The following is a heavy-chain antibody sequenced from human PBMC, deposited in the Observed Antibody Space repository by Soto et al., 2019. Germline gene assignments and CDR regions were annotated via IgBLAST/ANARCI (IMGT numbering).Heavy chain of an antibody. CDR1: GFTFSSYA. J-gene: IGHJ6*03. CDR2: ISGSGGST. Sequence: EVQLLESGGGLVQPGGSLRLSCAASGFTFSSYAMSWVRQAPGKGLEWVSAISGSGGSTYYADSVKGRFTISRDNSKNTLYLQMNSLRAEDTAVYYCAKQGNDGVKYYYFFYYMDVCGKGTTVTVSS. CDR3: AKQGNDGVKYYYFFYYMDV. D-gene: IGHD1-1*01. V-gene: IGHV3-23*01.